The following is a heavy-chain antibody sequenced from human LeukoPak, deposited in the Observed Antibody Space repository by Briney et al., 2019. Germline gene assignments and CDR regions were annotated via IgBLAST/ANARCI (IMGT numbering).Heavy chain of an antibody. CDR2: ISAYNGNT. D-gene: IGHD3-22*01. J-gene: IGHJ4*02. Sequence: ASVKVSCKASGYTFTSYGISWVRQAPGQGLEWMGWISAYNGNTNYAQKLQGRVTMTTDTSTSTAYTELRSLRSDDTAVYYCARDLRRYDSSGYYYYWGQGTLVTVSS. V-gene: IGHV1-18*01. CDR1: GYTFTSYG. CDR3: ARDLRRYDSSGYYYY.